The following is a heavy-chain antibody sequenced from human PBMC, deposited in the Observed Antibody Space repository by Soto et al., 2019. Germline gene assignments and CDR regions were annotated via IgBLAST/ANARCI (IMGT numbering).Heavy chain of an antibody. J-gene: IGHJ6*02. CDR2: IIPIFGTA. Sequence: SVKVSCKASGGTFSSYAISWVRQAPGQGLEWMGGIIPIFGTANYAQKFQGRVTITADESTSTAYMELSSLRSEDTAVYYCARVQVAASPGRFYYGMDVWGQGTTVTAP. CDR1: GGTFSSYA. V-gene: IGHV1-69*13. D-gene: IGHD6-19*01. CDR3: ARVQVAASPGRFYYGMDV.